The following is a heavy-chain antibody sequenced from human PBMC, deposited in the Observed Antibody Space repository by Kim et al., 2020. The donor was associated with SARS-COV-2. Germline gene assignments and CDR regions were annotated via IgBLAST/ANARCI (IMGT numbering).Heavy chain of an antibody. J-gene: IGHJ2*01. D-gene: IGHD1-26*01. V-gene: IGHV1-69*13. CDR1: GGTFSSYA. CDR3: ARERNIVWELPPSDWYFDL. CDR2: IIPIFGTA. Sequence: SVKVSCKASGGTFSSYAISWVRQAPGQGLEWMGGIIPIFGTANYAQKFQGRVTITADESTSTAYMELSSLRSEDTAVYYCARERNIVWELPPSDWYFDLWGRGTLVTVSS.